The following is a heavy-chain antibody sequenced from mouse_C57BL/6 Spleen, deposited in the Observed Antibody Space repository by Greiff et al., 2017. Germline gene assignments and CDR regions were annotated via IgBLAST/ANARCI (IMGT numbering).Heavy chain of an antibody. J-gene: IGHJ3*01. CDR2: ISDGGSYT. CDR3: ARDRGYDGYPFAY. Sequence: EVQRVESGGGLVKPGGSLKLSCAASGFTFSSYAMSWVRQTPEKRLEWVATISDGGSYTYYPDNVKGRFTISRDNAKNNLYLQMSHLKSEDTAMYYCARDRGYDGYPFAYWGQGTLVTVSA. D-gene: IGHD2-3*01. CDR1: GFTFSSYA. V-gene: IGHV5-4*01.